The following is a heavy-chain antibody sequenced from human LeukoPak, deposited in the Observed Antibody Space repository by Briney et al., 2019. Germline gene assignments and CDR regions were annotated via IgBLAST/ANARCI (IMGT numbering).Heavy chain of an antibody. Sequence: TGGSLRLSCAASGFTLSSYALSWVRQAPGKGPEGVSSIFGWGGSTYYADSGKGRFTISRDNSKNTVYLQMNSLSADETAVYYCGKGSRNHSGATWGQGTMVTVSS. CDR1: GFTLSSYA. V-gene: IGHV3-23*01. D-gene: IGHD3-10*01. CDR3: GKGSRNHSGAT. J-gene: IGHJ3*01. CDR2: IFGWGGST.